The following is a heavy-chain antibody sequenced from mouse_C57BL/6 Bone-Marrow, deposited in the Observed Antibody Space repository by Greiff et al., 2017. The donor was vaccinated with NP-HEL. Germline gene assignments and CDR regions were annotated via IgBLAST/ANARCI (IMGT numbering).Heavy chain of an antibody. CDR1: GYTFTSYW. V-gene: IGHV1-7*01. CDR3: ARVMVTTVDY. CDR2: INPSSGYT. J-gene: IGHJ2*01. D-gene: IGHD2-2*01. Sequence: VQLQQSGAELAKPGASVKLSCKASGYTFTSYWMHWVKQRPGQGLEWIGYINPSSGYTKYNQKFKGKATLTADKSSSTAYMQLSSLTYEDSAVYYCARVMVTTVDYWGQGTTLTVSS.